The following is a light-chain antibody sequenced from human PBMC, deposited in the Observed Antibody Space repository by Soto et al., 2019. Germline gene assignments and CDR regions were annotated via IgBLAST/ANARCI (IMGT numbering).Light chain of an antibody. CDR3: QQVKNYPRT. CDR2: EES. J-gene: IGKJ4*01. V-gene: IGKV1-9*01. CDR1: QAVPNN. Sequence: IHLTQCTSVLSASVGDRVTISCRPSQAVPNNMVWYQQKPGQPPKLMIYEESTLHSGAPSRFSGRKSATQFTLTIYSMQPENFATYYCQQVKNYPRTFGGGTKV.